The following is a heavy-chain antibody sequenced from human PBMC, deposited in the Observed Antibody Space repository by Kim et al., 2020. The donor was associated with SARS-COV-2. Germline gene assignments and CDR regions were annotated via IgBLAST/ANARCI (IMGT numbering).Heavy chain of an antibody. V-gene: IGHV3-30*02. J-gene: IGHJ6*02. CDR3: AKALLRGVNYYYSGMDV. Sequence: VKGRFTIARDNSKNTLYLQMNSLRAEDTALFYCAKALLRGVNYYYSGMDVWGQGTTVTVSS. D-gene: IGHD3-10*01.